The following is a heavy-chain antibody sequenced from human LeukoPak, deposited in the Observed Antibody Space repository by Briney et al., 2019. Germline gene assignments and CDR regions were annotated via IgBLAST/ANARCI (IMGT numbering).Heavy chain of an antibody. Sequence: PGGSLRLSCAASGFTFSSYSMNWVRQAPGKGLEWVSSISSSSSYIYYADSVKGRFTISRDNANNSLYLQMNSLRAEDTAVYYCAKHSMDYGDYVGEDYWGQGTLVTASS. V-gene: IGHV3-21*01. D-gene: IGHD4-17*01. CDR1: GFTFSSYS. J-gene: IGHJ4*02. CDR2: ISSSSSYI. CDR3: AKHSMDYGDYVGEDY.